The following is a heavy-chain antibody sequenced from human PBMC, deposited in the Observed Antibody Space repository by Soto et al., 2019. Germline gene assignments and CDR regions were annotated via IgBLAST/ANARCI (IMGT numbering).Heavy chain of an antibody. V-gene: IGHV4-59*01. D-gene: IGHD5-12*01. Sequence: PSETLSLTCTVSGGSISSYYWSWIRPPPGKGLEWIGYIYYSGSTNYNPSLKSRVTISVDTSKNQFSLKLSSVTAADTAVYYCARDKWRTNDAFDIWGQGTMVTVSS. J-gene: IGHJ3*02. CDR1: GGSISSYY. CDR2: IYYSGST. CDR3: ARDKWRTNDAFDI.